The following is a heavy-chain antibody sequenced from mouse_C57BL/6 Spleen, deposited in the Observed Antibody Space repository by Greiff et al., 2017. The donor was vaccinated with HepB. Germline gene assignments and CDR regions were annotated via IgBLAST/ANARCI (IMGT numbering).Heavy chain of an antibody. V-gene: IGHV1-81*01. CDR2: IYPRSGNT. Sequence: VKLMESGAELARPGASVKLSCKASGYTFTSYGISWVKQRTGQGLEWIGEIYPRSGNTYYNEKFKGKATLTADKSSSTAYMELRSLTSEDSAVYFCAIYYGYDEDFDVWGTGTTVTVSS. CDR1: GYTFTSYG. D-gene: IGHD2-2*01. J-gene: IGHJ1*03. CDR3: AIYYGYDEDFDV.